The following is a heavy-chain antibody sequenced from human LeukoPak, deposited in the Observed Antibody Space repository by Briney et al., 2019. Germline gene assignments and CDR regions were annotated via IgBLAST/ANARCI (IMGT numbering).Heavy chain of an antibody. V-gene: IGHV3-30*18. CDR3: AKVSRYGDDGEYFQH. CDR1: GFTFSSYG. Sequence: GRSLRLSCAASGFTFSSYGMHWVRQAPGKGLEWVAVISYYGSNKYYADSVKGRFTIPRDNSKNTLYLQMNSLRAEDTAVYYCAKVSRYGDDGEYFQHWGQGTLVTVSS. J-gene: IGHJ1*01. CDR2: ISYYGSNK. D-gene: IGHD4-17*01.